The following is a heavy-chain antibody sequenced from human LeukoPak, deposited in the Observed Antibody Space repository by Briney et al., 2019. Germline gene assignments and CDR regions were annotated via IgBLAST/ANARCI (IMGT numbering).Heavy chain of an antibody. CDR1: GYTFTSYG. J-gene: IGHJ4*02. CDR2: ISAYNGNT. Sequence: ASVKVSCKASGYTFTSYGISWVRQAPGQGLEWMGWISAYNGNTDYAQKLQGRVTMTTDTSTSTAYMELRSLRSDDTAVYYCAQRRGSGSQNQFDYWGPGSLVTVSS. V-gene: IGHV1-18*01. D-gene: IGHD6-19*01. CDR3: AQRRGSGSQNQFDY.